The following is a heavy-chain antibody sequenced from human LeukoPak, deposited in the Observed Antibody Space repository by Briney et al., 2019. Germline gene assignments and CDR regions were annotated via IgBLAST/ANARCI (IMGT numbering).Heavy chain of an antibody. CDR3: ASTVTTGPGGFDP. D-gene: IGHD4-17*01. V-gene: IGHV3-30*19. J-gene: IGHJ5*02. CDR1: GFILSSYG. Sequence: PGRSLRLSCAASGFILSSYGMHWVRQAPGKGLEWVAVISYDGSNKYYADSVKGRFTISRDNSKNTLYLQMNSLRAEDTAVYYCASTVTTGPGGFDPWGQGTLVTVSS. CDR2: ISYDGSNK.